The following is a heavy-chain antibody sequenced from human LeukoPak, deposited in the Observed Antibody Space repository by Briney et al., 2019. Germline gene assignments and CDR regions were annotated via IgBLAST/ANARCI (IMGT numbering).Heavy chain of an antibody. J-gene: IGHJ4*02. CDR1: GGSISSSSYY. Sequence: SETLSLTCTVSGGSISSSSYYWGWIRQPPGKGLEWIGSIYYSGSTYYNPSLKSRVTISVDTSKNQFSLKLSSVTAADTAVYYCARRKALDDFWSGYPDILDYWGQGTLVTVSS. V-gene: IGHV4-39*01. CDR3: ARRKALDDFWSGYPDILDY. CDR2: IYYSGST. D-gene: IGHD3-3*01.